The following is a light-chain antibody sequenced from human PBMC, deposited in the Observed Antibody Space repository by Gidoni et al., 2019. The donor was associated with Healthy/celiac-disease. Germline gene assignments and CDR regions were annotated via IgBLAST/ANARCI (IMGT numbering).Light chain of an antibody. J-gene: IGKJ1*01. V-gene: IGKV3-20*01. CDR1: QSVSSSD. CDR3: QQYGSSPRT. CDR2: GAS. Sequence: IVLTQSPGPLALSPVERATLSCGARQSVSSSDLAWYQQKPGQAPRLLIYGASSRASGIPDRFSGSGSGTDFTLTISRLEPEDFAVYYCQQYGSSPRTFGQXTKVEIK.